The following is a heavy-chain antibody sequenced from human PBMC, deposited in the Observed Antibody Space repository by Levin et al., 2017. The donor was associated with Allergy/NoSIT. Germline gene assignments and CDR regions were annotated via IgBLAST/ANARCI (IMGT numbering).Heavy chain of an antibody. V-gene: IGHV3-48*03. Sequence: GGSLRLSCAASGFTFSSYEMNWVRQAPGKGLEGVSYISSSGSTIYYADSVKGRFTISRDNAKNSLYLQLNSLRAEDTAVYYCARQLGNFWSGYEYFDYWGEGTLVTVSS. CDR1: GFTFSSYE. D-gene: IGHD3-3*01. J-gene: IGHJ4*02. CDR3: ARQLGNFWSGYEYFDY. CDR2: ISSSGSTI.